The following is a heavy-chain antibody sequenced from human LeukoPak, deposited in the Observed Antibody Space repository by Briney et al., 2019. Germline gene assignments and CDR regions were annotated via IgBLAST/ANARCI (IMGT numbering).Heavy chain of an antibody. V-gene: IGHV3-30*02. CDR3: AKDMADSSGYRY. Sequence: GGSLRLSCAASGFTFSSYGMHWVRQAPGKGLEWVAFIRYDGSNKYYADSVKGRFTISRDNSKNTLYLQMNSLRAEDTAVYYCAKDMADSSGYRYWGQGTLVTVSS. J-gene: IGHJ4*02. CDR1: GFTFSSYG. D-gene: IGHD3-22*01. CDR2: IRYDGSNK.